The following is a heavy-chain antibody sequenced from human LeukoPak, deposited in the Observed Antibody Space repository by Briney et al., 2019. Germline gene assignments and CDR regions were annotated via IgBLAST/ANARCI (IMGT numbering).Heavy chain of an antibody. CDR3: ATKLGIWFDKNNT. V-gene: IGHV1-24*01. Sequence: ASVKVSCKVSGYTLTDLFLHWVRQAPGKGREWVGGFDPEDGETIYAHKFQDRVTMTADTSTDTAYMRLSSPRSAATAVYYCATKLGIWFDKNNTWGQGTLVTVSS. CDR1: GYTLTDLF. CDR2: FDPEDGET. D-gene: IGHD3-10*01. J-gene: IGHJ4*02.